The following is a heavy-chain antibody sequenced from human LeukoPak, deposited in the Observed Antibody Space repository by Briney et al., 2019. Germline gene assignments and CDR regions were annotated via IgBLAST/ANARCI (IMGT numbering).Heavy chain of an antibody. CDR1: GFTFSNAW. V-gene: IGHV3-15*01. D-gene: IGHD3-10*01. Sequence: GGSLRLSCAASGFTFSNAWTSWVRQAPGKGLEWVGRIKSKTDGGTTDYAAPVKGRFTISRDDSKNTLYLQMNSLKTEDTAVYYCTTEYYYGSGSYYNYFDYWGQGTLVTVSS. CDR2: IKSKTDGGTT. CDR3: TTEYYYGSGSYYNYFDY. J-gene: IGHJ4*02.